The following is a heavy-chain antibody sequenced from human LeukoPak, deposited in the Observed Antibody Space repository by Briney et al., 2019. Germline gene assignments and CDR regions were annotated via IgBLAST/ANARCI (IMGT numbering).Heavy chain of an antibody. J-gene: IGHJ4*02. CDR1: GFTFTNNA. CDR3: AGGYGADY. CDR2: IRYDGSNE. Sequence: QPGGSLRLSCTASGFTFTNNAMHWVPQPPGKGLEWVAFIRYDGSNEYYVDSVKGRLTISRDNSISTVYLQMNSLKAEDTAVYYCAGGYGADYWGQGTLVTVSS. V-gene: IGHV3-30*02. D-gene: IGHD5-12*01.